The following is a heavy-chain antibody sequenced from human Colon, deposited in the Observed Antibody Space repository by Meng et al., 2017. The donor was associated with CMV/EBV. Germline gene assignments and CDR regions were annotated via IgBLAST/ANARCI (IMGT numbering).Heavy chain of an antibody. CDR1: GGTSGFP. J-gene: IGHJ5*02. CDR3: AGDRGS. D-gene: IGHD3-10*01. CDR2: IIPVVGIP. Sequence: PGSSVKVSCMNTGGTSGFPINWVRQAPGQGLEWMGRIIPVVGIPVYAQKFQGRVTISADRSMNTAYMEVSSLRSEDTAVYFCAGDRGSWGQGTLVTVSS. V-gene: IGHV1-69*04.